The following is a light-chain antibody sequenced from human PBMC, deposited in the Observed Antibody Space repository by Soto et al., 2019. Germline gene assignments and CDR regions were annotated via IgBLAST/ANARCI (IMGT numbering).Light chain of an antibody. V-gene: IGKV3-20*01. Sequence: EIVLTQSPGTLSLSSGERATLSCRASQSVRSNYLAWYQQKPGQAPRLLIYGASSRATGIPDRFGGRGSGTDFTLTISRLEPEDFAVYYWQQYASSPLTFGGGTKVEIK. J-gene: IGKJ4*01. CDR2: GAS. CDR3: QQYASSPLT. CDR1: QSVRSNY.